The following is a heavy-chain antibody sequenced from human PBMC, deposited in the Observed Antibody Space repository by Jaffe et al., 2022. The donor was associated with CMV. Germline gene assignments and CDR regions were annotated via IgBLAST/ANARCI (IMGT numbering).Heavy chain of an antibody. CDR2: IYYSGST. CDR1: GGSISSGGYY. Sequence: QVQLQESGPGLVKPSQTLSLTCTVSGGSISSGGYYWSWIRQHPGKGLEWIGYIYYSGSTYYNPSLKSRVTISVDTSKNQFSLKLSSVTAADTAVYYCARDQVGATQYWYFDLWGRGTLVTVSS. J-gene: IGHJ2*01. D-gene: IGHD1-26*01. CDR3: ARDQVGATQYWYFDL. V-gene: IGHV4-31*03.